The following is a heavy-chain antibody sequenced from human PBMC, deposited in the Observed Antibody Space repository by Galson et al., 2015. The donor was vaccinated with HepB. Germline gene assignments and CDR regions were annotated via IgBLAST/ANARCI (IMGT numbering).Heavy chain of an antibody. CDR3: ARSPGVVVVGDAPDY. V-gene: IGHV3-30-3*01. D-gene: IGHD2-15*01. CDR1: GFTFSSYA. CDR2: IPYDGSNN. Sequence: SLRLSCAASGFTFSSYAMHWVRQAPGKGLEWVAVIPYDGSNNYYADSVKGRFTISRDNSKNTLYLQMSSLRAEDSAVYYCARSPGVVVVGDAPDYWGQGSVVTVSS. J-gene: IGHJ4*02.